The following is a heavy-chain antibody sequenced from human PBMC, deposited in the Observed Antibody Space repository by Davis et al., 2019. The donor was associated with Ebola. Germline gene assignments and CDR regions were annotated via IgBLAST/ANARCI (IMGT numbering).Heavy chain of an antibody. CDR2: INHSGST. D-gene: IGHD6-19*01. CDR1: GGSFSGYY. CDR3: ARALYRYSSGWYLGY. Sequence: MPSETLSLTCAVYGGSFSGYYWSWIRQSPGKGLEWIGEINHSGSTNYNPSLKSRVTISVDTSKNQFSLKLSSVTAADTAVYYCARALYRYSSGWYLGYWGQGTLVTVSS. V-gene: IGHV4-34*01. J-gene: IGHJ4*02.